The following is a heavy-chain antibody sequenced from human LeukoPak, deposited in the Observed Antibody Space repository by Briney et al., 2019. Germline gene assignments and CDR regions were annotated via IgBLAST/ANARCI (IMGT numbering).Heavy chain of an antibody. D-gene: IGHD5-12*01. CDR2: IYYSGST. CDR3: ATSVDIVARGTVFDY. V-gene: IGHV4-39*01. J-gene: IGHJ4*02. CDR1: AGSISSSTYY. Sequence: SETLSLTCTVSAGSISSSTYYWGWIRQPPGKGLEWIGSIYYSGSTYYNPSLKSRVTISVDTSKNQFSLKLSCVTAADTAVYYCATSVDIVARGTVFDYWGQGTLVTVSS.